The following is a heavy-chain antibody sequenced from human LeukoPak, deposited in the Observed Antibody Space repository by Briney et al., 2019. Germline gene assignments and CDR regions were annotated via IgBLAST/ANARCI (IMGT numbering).Heavy chain of an antibody. V-gene: IGHV3-48*04. CDR3: ASLVDTARGVPFDY. CDR1: GFTFSSYS. J-gene: IGHJ4*02. D-gene: IGHD5-18*01. CDR2: ISSSSSTI. Sequence: PGGSLRLSCADSGFTFSSYSMNWVRQAPGKGLEWVSYISSSSSTIYYADSVKGRFTISRDNAKNSLYLQMNSLRAEDTAVYYCASLVDTARGVPFDYWGQGTLVTVSS.